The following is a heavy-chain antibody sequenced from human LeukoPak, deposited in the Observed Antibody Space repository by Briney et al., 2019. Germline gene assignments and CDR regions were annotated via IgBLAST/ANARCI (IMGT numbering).Heavy chain of an antibody. J-gene: IGHJ4*02. V-gene: IGHV3-64D*06. CDR3: VKAPGGYDSSGYGDY. CDR2: ISSRGGST. Sequence: PGGSLRLFCPASGFTFSSYAMYWVRQAAGMGLEYVSAISSRGGSTYYADCVKGRFTISRDNSKNTLYLQMSSLRAEDTAVYYCVKAPGGYDSSGYGDYWGQGTLVTVSS. CDR1: GFTFSSYA. D-gene: IGHD3-22*01.